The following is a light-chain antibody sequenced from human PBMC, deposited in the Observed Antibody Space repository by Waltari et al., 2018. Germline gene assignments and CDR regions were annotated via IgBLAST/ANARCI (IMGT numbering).Light chain of an antibody. CDR3: QTWDTDIVV. CDR2: VNSDGSH. V-gene: IGLV4-69*01. CDR1: SGHGSYA. J-gene: IGLJ2*01. Sequence: QLVVTQSPSASASLGASVKLTCTLSSGHGSYAIAWHQQQPEKGPRFLLRVNSDGSHNKGDVMPGRCSGSSSGAERYLIIAGLQSEEEADYYGQTWDTDIVVFGGGTKLTV.